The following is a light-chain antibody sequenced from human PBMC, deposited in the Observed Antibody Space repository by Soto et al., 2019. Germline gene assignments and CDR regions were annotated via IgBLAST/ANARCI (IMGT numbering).Light chain of an antibody. CDR2: ELS. CDR3: MQSIQVPLT. Sequence: DIVMTQTPLSLYVTPGQPASISCKSSQSILHSKGKTYVYLYLQKPGQPPQLLIYELSNRFSGVPDRFSGSGSGTDVTLKISRVDAEYVGVYYCMQSIQVPLTFRGGTKVQIK. CDR1: QSILHSKGKTY. J-gene: IGKJ4*01. V-gene: IGKV2D-29*01.